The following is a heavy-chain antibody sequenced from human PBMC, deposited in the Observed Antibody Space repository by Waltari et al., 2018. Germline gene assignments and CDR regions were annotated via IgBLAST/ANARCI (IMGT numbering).Heavy chain of an antibody. J-gene: IGHJ4*02. Sequence: QVQLQESGPGLVKPSETLSLTCAVSGYSISTGYYWGWIRQPPGKGLEWIGSIYHSGSSYSNPSLKSRVTISVDTSKNQFSLKLSSVTAADTAVYYCVRVAPANYFDYWGQGTLVTVSS. CDR1: GYSISTGYY. V-gene: IGHV4-38-2*01. CDR2: IYHSGSS. CDR3: VRVAPANYFDY. D-gene: IGHD2-2*01.